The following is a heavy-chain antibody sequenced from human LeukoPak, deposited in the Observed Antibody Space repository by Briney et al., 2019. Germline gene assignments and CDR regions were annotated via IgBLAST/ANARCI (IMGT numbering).Heavy chain of an antibody. CDR2: ISGSGGST. CDR3: AKITIFGVVIIRAYFDY. V-gene: IGHV3-23*01. J-gene: IGHJ4*02. Sequence: PGGSLRLSCAASGFTFSSYAMSWVRQAPGKGLEWVSAISGSGGSTYYADSVKGRFTISRDNSKNTLYLQMNSLRAEDTAVYYCAKITIFGVVIIRAYFDYWGQGTLVTVSS. CDR1: GFTFSSYA. D-gene: IGHD3-3*01.